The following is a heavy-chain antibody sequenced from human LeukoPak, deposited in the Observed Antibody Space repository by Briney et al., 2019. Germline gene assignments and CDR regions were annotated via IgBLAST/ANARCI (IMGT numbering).Heavy chain of an antibody. V-gene: IGHV3-21*01. CDR3: ARGAVVPYCSSTSCRAYYFDY. CDR2: ISSSSSYI. CDR1: GFTFSSYS. Sequence: GGSLRLSCAASGFTFSSYSMNWVRQAPGKGLEWVSSISSSSSYIYHADSVKGRLTISRDNAKNSLYLQMNSLRAEDTAVYYCARGAVVPYCSSTSCRAYYFDYWGQGTLVTVSS. J-gene: IGHJ4*02. D-gene: IGHD2-2*01.